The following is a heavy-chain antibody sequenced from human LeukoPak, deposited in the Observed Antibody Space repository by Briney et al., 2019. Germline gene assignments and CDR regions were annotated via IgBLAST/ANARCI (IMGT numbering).Heavy chain of an antibody. D-gene: IGHD6-19*01. J-gene: IGHJ5*02. CDR3: ARDSRRDSSGWSNWFDP. CDR1: GYTFTSYA. CDR2: INAGNGNT. V-gene: IGHV1-3*01. Sequence: ASVKVSCKASGYTFTSYAMHWVRQAPGQRLEWMGWINAGNGNTNYAQKLQGRVTMTTDTSTSTAYMELRSLRSDDTAVYYCARDSRRDSSGWSNWFDPWGQGTLVTVSS.